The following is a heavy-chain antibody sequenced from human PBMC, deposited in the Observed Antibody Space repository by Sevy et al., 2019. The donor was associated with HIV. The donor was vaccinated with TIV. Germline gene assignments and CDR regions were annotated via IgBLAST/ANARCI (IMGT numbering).Heavy chain of an antibody. V-gene: IGHV3-9*01. D-gene: IGHD1-26*01. Sequence: GGSLRLSCAASGFTFDEYAMHWVRQAPGKGLEWVAGIRSKSGSIGYVDSVKGRFTISRDNAKNPPYLQMNSLRAEDTAVYYCARDCNSATCLWGLDVWGLGTTVTVSS. CDR1: GFTFDEYA. CDR3: ARDCNSATCLWGLDV. J-gene: IGHJ6*02. CDR2: IRSKSGSI.